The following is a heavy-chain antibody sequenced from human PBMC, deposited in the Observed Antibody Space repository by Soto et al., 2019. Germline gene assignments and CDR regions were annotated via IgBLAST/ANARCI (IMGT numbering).Heavy chain of an antibody. D-gene: IGHD1-26*01. CDR3: ARVQKWEYTSPCFDY. CDR1: GDGVSSNSAA. V-gene: IGHV6-1*01. Sequence: PSQTLSRTCAISGDGVSSNSAAWNWIRQSPSRSLEWLGRTYYRSKWYNDYAVSVKSRITINPDTSKNQFSLQLNSVTPEDTAVYYCARVQKWEYTSPCFDYWGQGILVTVSS. J-gene: IGHJ4*02. CDR2: TYYRSKWYN.